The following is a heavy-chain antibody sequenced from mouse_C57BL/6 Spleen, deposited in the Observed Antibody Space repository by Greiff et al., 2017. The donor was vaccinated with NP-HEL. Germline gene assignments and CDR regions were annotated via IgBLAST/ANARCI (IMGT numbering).Heavy chain of an antibody. D-gene: IGHD2-2*01. J-gene: IGHJ4*01. V-gene: IGHV14-4*01. CDR2: IDPENGDT. CDR1: GFNIKDDY. Sequence: EVQLQQSGAELVRPGASVKLSCTASGFNIKDDYMHWVKQRPEQGLEWIGWIDPENGDTEYASKFQGKATITAETSSNTAYLQLSSLTSEDTAVYYCTTGYGYASYYAMDYWGQGTSVTVSS. CDR3: TTGYGYASYYAMDY.